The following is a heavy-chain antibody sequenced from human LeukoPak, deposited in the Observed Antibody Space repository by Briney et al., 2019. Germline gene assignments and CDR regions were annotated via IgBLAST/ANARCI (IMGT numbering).Heavy chain of an antibody. Sequence: GASVKVSCKASGYSFTGYYMYWVRQAPGQGLEWMGWLNPNSGGTNYAQKFQGRVTMTRDTSISTAYMELSRLSSDDTAVYYCARDGTSVMVDFDYWGQGTLVTVSS. CDR3: ARDGTSVMVDFDY. V-gene: IGHV1-2*02. J-gene: IGHJ4*02. CDR1: GYSFTGYY. CDR2: LNPNSGGT. D-gene: IGHD5-18*01.